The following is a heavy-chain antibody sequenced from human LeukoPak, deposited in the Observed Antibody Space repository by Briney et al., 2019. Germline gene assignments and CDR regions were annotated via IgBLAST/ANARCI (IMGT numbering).Heavy chain of an antibody. Sequence: GGSLRLSCAASGFTFSSYAMHWVRQAPGKGLEWVAVISYDGSNKYYADSVKGRFTISRDNSKNTLYLQMNSLRAKDTAVYYCARESRVFGFDYWGQGTLVTVSS. CDR1: GFTFSSYA. D-gene: IGHD6-13*01. CDR2: ISYDGSNK. V-gene: IGHV3-30*01. CDR3: ARESRVFGFDY. J-gene: IGHJ4*02.